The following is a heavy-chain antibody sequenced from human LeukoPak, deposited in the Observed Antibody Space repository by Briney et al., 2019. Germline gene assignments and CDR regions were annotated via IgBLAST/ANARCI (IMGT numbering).Heavy chain of an antibody. V-gene: IGHV3-30-3*01. CDR3: AREGYYGSGSPPSLYFDY. CDR1: GFTFRNYV. Sequence: GGSLRLSCAASGFTFRNYVIHWVRQAPGRGLEWVAVTSSDLNVKLYADSVKGRFTISRDNSRSALYLQMNSLRPEDTAIYYCAREGYYGSGSPPSLYFDYWGQGTLVTVSS. J-gene: IGHJ4*02. D-gene: IGHD3-10*01. CDR2: TSSDLNVK.